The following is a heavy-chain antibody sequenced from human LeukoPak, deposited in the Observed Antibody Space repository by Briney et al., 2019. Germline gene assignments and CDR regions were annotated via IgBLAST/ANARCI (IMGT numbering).Heavy chain of an antibody. Sequence: GGSLRLSCAASGFTFSSYAMTWVRQAPGKGLEWVSGISWNSGSIGYADCVKGRFTISRDNAKNSLYLQMNSLRAEDTALYYCAKDIGRFPHALDIWGQGTMVTVSS. D-gene: IGHD2-21*01. CDR1: GFTFSSYA. J-gene: IGHJ3*02. CDR2: ISWNSGSI. CDR3: AKDIGRFPHALDI. V-gene: IGHV3-9*01.